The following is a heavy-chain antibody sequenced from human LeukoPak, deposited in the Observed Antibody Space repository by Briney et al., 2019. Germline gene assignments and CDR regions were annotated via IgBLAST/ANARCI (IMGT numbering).Heavy chain of an antibody. CDR3: ARCPHDSSGYYPLNFDY. CDR1: GGSISSGDYY. V-gene: IGHV4-30-4*08. CDR2: IYYSGST. D-gene: IGHD3-22*01. Sequence: PSETLSLTCTVSGGSISSGDYYWSWIRQPPGKGLEWIGYIYYSGSTYYNPSLKSRVTISVDTSKNQFSLKLSSVTAADTAVYYCARCPHDSSGYYPLNFDYWGQGTLVTVSS. J-gene: IGHJ4*02.